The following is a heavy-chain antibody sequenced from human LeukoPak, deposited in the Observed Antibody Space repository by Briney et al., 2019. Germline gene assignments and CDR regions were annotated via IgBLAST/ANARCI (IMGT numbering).Heavy chain of an antibody. V-gene: IGHV3-23*01. D-gene: IGHD2-15*01. J-gene: IGHJ4*02. Sequence: GGSLRLSCAASGFTFSSYVVSWVRQAPGKGLEWVSAISGSGSSTYYADSVKGRFTISRDNSKSTLYLQMNSLRAEDTAVYYCAGILGYCSGGSCPIKDYWGQGTLVTVSS. CDR1: GFTFSSYV. CDR2: ISGSGSST. CDR3: AGILGYCSGGSCPIKDY.